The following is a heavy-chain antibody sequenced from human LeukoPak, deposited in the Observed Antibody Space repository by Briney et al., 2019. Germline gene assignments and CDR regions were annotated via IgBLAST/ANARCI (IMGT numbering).Heavy chain of an antibody. V-gene: IGHV3-30*18. J-gene: IGHJ4*02. CDR3: AKGGYSSGWTDFDY. CDR1: GFTFSSYG. CDR2: ISYDGSNK. Sequence: GGSLRLSCAASGFTFSSYGMHWCRQAPGKGLEGVAVISYDGSNKYYADSVKGRFTISRDNSKHTLYLQMNSLRAEDTAVYYCAKGGYSSGWTDFDYWGQGTLVTVSS. D-gene: IGHD6-19*01.